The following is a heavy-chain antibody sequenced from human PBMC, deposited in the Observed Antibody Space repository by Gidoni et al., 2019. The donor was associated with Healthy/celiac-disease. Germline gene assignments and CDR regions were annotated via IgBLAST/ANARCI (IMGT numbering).Heavy chain of an antibody. CDR1: DGSISRSSYY. V-gene: IGHV4-39*01. CDR3: SSTYYDDSSGYYFEATDY. Sequence: QLQLQESGPGLAKPAETLSLTCTDSDGSISRSSYYWGWVRQPPGKGLEWSESIYYSGSTYYNPSLKSRVTISVDTSKNQFSLKLSSVTAADTDVYYCSSTYYDDSSGYYFEATDYWGQGTLVNVSS. CDR2: IYYSGST. J-gene: IGHJ4*02. D-gene: IGHD3-22*01.